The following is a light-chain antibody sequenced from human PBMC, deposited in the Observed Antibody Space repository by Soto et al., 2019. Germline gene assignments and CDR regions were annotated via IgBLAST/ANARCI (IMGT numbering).Light chain of an antibody. CDR1: SSNIGGNS. CDR2: DDD. CDR3: GSWDSSLTDYV. J-gene: IGLJ1*01. V-gene: IGLV1-51*01. Sequence: QSVLSQPPSVSSAPGHRVTISCSRSSSNIGGNSVSWYQQLPGTAPKLLIYDDDKRPSGIPDRFSGSKSGTSATLGIAGFQTGDEADYYCGSWDSSLTDYVFGTGTKVTVL.